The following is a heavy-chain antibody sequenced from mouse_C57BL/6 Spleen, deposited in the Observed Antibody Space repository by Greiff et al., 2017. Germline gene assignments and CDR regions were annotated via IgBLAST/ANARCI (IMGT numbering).Heavy chain of an antibody. Sequence: EVHLVESGGGLVKPGGSLKLSCAASGFTFSDYGMHWVRQAPEKGLEWVAYISSGSSTIYYADTVKGRFTISRDNTKNTLFLQMTSLRSEDTAVYYCAAEWLRRGFDYWGQGTTLTVSS. D-gene: IGHD1-3*01. CDR1: GFTFSDYG. CDR2: ISSGSSTI. V-gene: IGHV5-17*01. J-gene: IGHJ2*01. CDR3: AAEWLRRGFDY.